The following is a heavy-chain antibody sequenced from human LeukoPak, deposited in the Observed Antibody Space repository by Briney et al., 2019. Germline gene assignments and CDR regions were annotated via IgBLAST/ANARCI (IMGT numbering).Heavy chain of an antibody. CDR2: IRYDGSKK. V-gene: IGHV3-30*02. Sequence: QPGGSLRLSCAASGFTFSSYGMHWVRQAPGKGLEGVAFIRYDGSKKSYADSVKGRFTISRDNAKNSLYLQMNGLRAEDTAVYYCARAGYYDILTGYYNHNTGDAFDIWGQGTMVTVSS. D-gene: IGHD3-9*01. CDR1: GFTFSSYG. CDR3: ARAGYYDILTGYYNHNTGDAFDI. J-gene: IGHJ3*02.